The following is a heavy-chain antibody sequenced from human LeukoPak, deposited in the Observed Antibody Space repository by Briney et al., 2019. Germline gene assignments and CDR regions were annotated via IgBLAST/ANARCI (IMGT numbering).Heavy chain of an antibody. CDR2: IKSKAGGGTT. Sequence: GGSLRLSCAASGFTFSNAWMNWVRQAPGKGLEWVGHIKSKAGGGTTDYAAPVKGRFTISRDDSKNTLYLQMNSLKTEDTAVYYCTGYSNTGNFDYWGQGTLVTVSS. V-gene: IGHV3-15*01. J-gene: IGHJ4*02. CDR1: GFTFSNAW. CDR3: TGYSNTGNFDY. D-gene: IGHD6-13*01.